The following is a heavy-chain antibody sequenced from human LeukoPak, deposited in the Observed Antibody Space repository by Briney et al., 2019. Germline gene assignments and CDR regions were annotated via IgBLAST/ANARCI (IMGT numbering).Heavy chain of an antibody. CDR1: GGSISSGGYY. J-gene: IGHJ4*02. Sequence: SQTLSLTCTVSGGSISSGGYYWSWIRQPAGKGLEWIGRIYTSGSTNYNPSLKSRVTISVDTSKNQFSLKLSSVTAADTAVYYCARADFWSGYSSTYWGQGTLVTVSS. CDR3: ARADFWSGYSSTY. CDR2: IYTSGST. V-gene: IGHV4-61*02. D-gene: IGHD3-3*01.